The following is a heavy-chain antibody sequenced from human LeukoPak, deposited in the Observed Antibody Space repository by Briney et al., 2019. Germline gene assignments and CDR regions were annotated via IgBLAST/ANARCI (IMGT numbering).Heavy chain of an antibody. V-gene: IGHV3-11*01. CDR3: AKDAIQCGGDCYSRGAEYFQH. Sequence: GGSLRLSCAASGFTFSDYYMSWIRQAPGKGLEWVSYISSSGSTIYYADSVKGRFTISRDNSKNSLYLQMNSLRTEDTALYYCAKDAIQCGGDCYSRGAEYFQHWGQGTLITVSS. CDR1: GFTFSDYY. CDR2: ISSSGSTI. D-gene: IGHD2-21*02. J-gene: IGHJ1*01.